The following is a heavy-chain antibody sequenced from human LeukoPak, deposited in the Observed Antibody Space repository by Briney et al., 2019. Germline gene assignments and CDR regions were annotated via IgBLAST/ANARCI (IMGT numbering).Heavy chain of an antibody. CDR3: ARDLGYCSSTSCYAPYYYYMDV. D-gene: IGHD2-2*01. Sequence: ASVKVSCKASGYTFTGYYMHWVRQAPGQGLEWMGWINPNSGGTNYAQKFQGRVTMTRDTSISTAYMELSRLRSDDTAVYYCARDLGYCSSTSCYAPYYYYMDVWGKGTTVTVSS. CDR2: INPNSGGT. CDR1: GYTFTGYY. V-gene: IGHV1-2*02. J-gene: IGHJ6*03.